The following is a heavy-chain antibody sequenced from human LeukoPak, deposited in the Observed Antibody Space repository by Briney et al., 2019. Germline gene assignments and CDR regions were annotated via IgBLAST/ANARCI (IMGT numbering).Heavy chain of an antibody. V-gene: IGHV3-30-3*01. CDR1: GFAFSSYA. D-gene: IGHD5-12*01. Sequence: GGSLRLSCAASGFAFSSYAMHWVRQAPGKGLEWVAVISYDGSNKYYADSVKGRFTISRDNSKNTLYLQMNSLRAEDTAVYYCARGKGGDGYNSAFDIWGQGTMVTVPS. J-gene: IGHJ3*02. CDR2: ISYDGSNK. CDR3: ARGKGGDGYNSAFDI.